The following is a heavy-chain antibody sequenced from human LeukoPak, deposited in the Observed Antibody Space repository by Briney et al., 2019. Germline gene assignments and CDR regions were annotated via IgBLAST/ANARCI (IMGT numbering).Heavy chain of an antibody. V-gene: IGHV1-46*01. CDR1: GYTFTSYY. CDR3: AIGRGLEWLYDY. CDR2: INPSGGGT. J-gene: IGHJ4*02. D-gene: IGHD3-3*01. Sequence: ASVKVSCKASGYTFTSYYMHWVRQAPGQGLEWMGIINPSGGGTSYAQKFQGRVTMTRDTSTSTVYMELSSLRSEDTAVYYCAIGRGLEWLYDYWGQGTLVTVSS.